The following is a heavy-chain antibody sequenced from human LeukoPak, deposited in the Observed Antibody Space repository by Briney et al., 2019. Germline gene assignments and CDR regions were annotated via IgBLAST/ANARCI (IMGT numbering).Heavy chain of an antibody. J-gene: IGHJ6*03. CDR2: IYHSGST. CDR1: GYSISSGYY. D-gene: IGHD1-14*01. V-gene: IGHV4-38-2*01. Sequence: SETLSLTXAVSGYSISSGYYWGWIRQPPGKGLEWIGSIYHSGSTYYNPPLKSRVTISVDTSKNQFSLKLSSVTAADTAVYYCARHAGYYYYMDVWGKGTTVTVSS. CDR3: ARHAGYYYYMDV.